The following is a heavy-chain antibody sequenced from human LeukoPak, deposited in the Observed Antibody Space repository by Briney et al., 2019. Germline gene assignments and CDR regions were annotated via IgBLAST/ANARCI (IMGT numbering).Heavy chain of an antibody. CDR1: GFAFDDFA. CDR3: SRNGLVDFDY. Sequence: GSLRLSCTTSGFAFDDFAMSWVRQPAGEGLEWVGFIRRRAYGGAAEYAASVKGRFIISRDDSKGIAYLQMNSLKTEDTAVYYCSRNGLVDFDYWGQGSRVIVSP. J-gene: IGHJ4*02. CDR2: IRRRAYGGAA. V-gene: IGHV3-49*04.